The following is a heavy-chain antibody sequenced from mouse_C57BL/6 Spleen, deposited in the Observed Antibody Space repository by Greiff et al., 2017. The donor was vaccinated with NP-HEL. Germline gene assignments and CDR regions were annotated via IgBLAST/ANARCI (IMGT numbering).Heavy chain of an antibody. D-gene: IGHD1-1*01. Sequence: VQLQQSGPELVKPGASVKISCKASGYSFTDYNMNWVKQSNGKSLEWIGVINPNYGTTSYNQKFKGKATLTVDQSSSTAYMQLNSLTSEDSAVYYWARNYYGSSYYAMDYWGQGTSVTVSS. V-gene: IGHV1-39*01. CDR3: ARNYYGSSYYAMDY. CDR2: INPNYGTT. CDR1: GYSFTDYN. J-gene: IGHJ4*01.